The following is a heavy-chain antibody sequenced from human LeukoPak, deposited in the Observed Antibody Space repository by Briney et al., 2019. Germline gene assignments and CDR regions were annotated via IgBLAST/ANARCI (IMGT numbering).Heavy chain of an antibody. CDR1: GGSISSSNW. CDR2: MSHSGST. V-gene: IGHV4-4*02. D-gene: IGHD2-2*01. Sequence: SETLSLTCAVSGGSISSSNWWSWVRQPPGKGLEWIGEMSHSGSTNYSPSLKSRVTISVDKSKNQFSLGLSPVTAADTAVYYCATRTPAPHWGQGTLVTVSS. CDR3: ATRTPAPH. J-gene: IGHJ4*02.